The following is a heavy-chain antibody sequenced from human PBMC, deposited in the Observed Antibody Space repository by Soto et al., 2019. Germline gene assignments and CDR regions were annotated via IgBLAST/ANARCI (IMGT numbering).Heavy chain of an antibody. CDR2: IIPILGIA. V-gene: IGHV1-69*08. D-gene: IGHD5-18*01. Sequence: QVQLVQSGAEVKKPGSSVKVSCKASGGTFSSYTISWVRQAPGQGLEWMGRIIPILGIANYAQKFQGRVTITADKXXSTAYMELSSLRSEDTAVYYCARDFSDTAMEWFDPWGQGTLVTVSS. CDR3: ARDFSDTAMEWFDP. J-gene: IGHJ5*02. CDR1: GGTFSSYT.